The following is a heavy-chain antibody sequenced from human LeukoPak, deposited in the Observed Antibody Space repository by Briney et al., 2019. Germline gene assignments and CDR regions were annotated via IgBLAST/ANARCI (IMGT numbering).Heavy chain of an antibody. CDR3: ARDYWNYGFDY. CDR2: IYYGGST. V-gene: IGHV4-59*01. Sequence: SETLSLTCTVSGGSISSYYWSWIRQPPGKGLEWIGYIYYGGSTNYNPSLKSRVTISVDTSKNQFSLKLSSVTAADTAVYYCARDYWNYGFDYWGQGTLVTVSS. CDR1: GGSISSYY. D-gene: IGHD1-7*01. J-gene: IGHJ4*02.